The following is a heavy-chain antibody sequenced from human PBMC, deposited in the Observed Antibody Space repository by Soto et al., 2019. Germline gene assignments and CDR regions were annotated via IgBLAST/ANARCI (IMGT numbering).Heavy chain of an antibody. J-gene: IGHJ4*02. CDR2: VYHTGRT. Sequence: SETLSLTCTVSGGSFKSGSYSWSWIRQPPGKGLEWIGYVYHTGRTSYNPSLKSRVSISMDTFKNQFSLNLDSVTAADTAVYFCARDCAYFDSWGQGTLVTVSS. CDR1: GGSFKSGSYS. D-gene: IGHD2-21*01. V-gene: IGHV4-61*01. CDR3: ARDCAYFDS.